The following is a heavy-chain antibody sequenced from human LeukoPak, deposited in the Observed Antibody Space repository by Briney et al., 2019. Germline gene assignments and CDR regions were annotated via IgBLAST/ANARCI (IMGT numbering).Heavy chain of an antibody. CDR3: AKGRINDY. CDR2: ISDTGGNT. J-gene: IGHJ4*02. V-gene: IGHV3-23*01. CDR1: GFTFSTYA. D-gene: IGHD2/OR15-2a*01. Sequence: PGGSLRLSCAASGFTFSTYAMSWVRQTPERGLEWVSAISDTGGNTFYADSVKGRLTISRDNSKNTLYLQMNSLRAEDTAIYYCAKGRINDYWGQGTLVTVSS.